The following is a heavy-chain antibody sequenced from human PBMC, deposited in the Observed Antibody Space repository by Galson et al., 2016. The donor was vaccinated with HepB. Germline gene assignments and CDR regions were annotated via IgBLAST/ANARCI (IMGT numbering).Heavy chain of an antibody. Sequence: SVKVSCKASGFTFTGYSIHWVRQAPGQGLEWMAMINPNGARITYAQKFQARVTLTRDTSTSTVYMALSGLKSEDKALYYCAGGEGGERFPGWWHFDLGGRGTLVTVSS. CDR1: GFTFTGYS. J-gene: IGHJ2*01. CDR2: INPNGARI. CDR3: AGGEGGERFPGWWHFDL. V-gene: IGHV1-46*01. D-gene: IGHD4-17*01.